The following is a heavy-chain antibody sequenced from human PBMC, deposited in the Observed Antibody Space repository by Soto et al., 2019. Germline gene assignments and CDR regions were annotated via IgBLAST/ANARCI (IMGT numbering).Heavy chain of an antibody. J-gene: IGHJ3*02. CDR3: ARDVAVAHDAFDI. V-gene: IGHV1-18*04. CDR1: GYTFTSCG. D-gene: IGHD6-19*01. CDR2: ITAYNGNT. Sequence: ASGKVSCKASGYTFTSCGISWVRQAPGRGLDSMRLITAYNGNTNYAQKLQGRVTMTTDTSTSTAHMELRSLRSDDTAVYYCARDVAVAHDAFDIWGQGTMVT.